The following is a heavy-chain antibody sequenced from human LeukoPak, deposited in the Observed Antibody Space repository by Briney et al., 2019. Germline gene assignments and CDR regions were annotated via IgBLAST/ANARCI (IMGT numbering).Heavy chain of an antibody. V-gene: IGHV3-48*03. D-gene: IGHD1-26*01. CDR3: ASYPGGVGATF. J-gene: IGHJ4*02. CDR1: GFTFSSYE. Sequence: GGSLRLSCAASGFTFSSYEMNWGRQAPGKGLEWASYITSSGRTIYYADSVKGRFTISRDNAKNSLYLQMNSLRAEDTAVYYCASYPGGVGATFWGQGTLVTVSS. CDR2: ITSSGRTI.